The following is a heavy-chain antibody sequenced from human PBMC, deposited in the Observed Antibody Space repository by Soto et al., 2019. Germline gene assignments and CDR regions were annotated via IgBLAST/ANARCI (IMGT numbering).Heavy chain of an antibody. V-gene: IGHV4-34*01. CDR1: GAAFTGYD. Sequence: AETLSLTFAVYGAAFTGYDWSGSRQPPGKGRDGRGEINHSGITNDNPSLKRRVTISVDTSNQQFSLKLCSVTAADTAVYYCARDGYSYYNWFDPWGQGTMVTVSS. CDR2: INHSGIT. D-gene: IGHD5-18*01. J-gene: IGHJ5*02. CDR3: ARDGYSYYNWFDP.